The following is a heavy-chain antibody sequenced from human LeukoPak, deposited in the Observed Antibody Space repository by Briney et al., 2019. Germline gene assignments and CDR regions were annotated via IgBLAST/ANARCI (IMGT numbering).Heavy chain of an antibody. D-gene: IGHD5-12*01. V-gene: IGHV4-34*01. J-gene: IGHJ5*02. CDR3: ARLDIGDSGNPNWFDP. CDR2: VTHTGGT. CDR1: GGSFSGYY. Sequence: SETLSLICAVYGGSFSGYYWSWIRHPPGEGLEWIGEVTHTGGTNYNPSLKSRVTISLDTFKNQFSLKLTSVTAADTAVFYCARLDIGDSGNPNWFDPWGQGTLVTVSS.